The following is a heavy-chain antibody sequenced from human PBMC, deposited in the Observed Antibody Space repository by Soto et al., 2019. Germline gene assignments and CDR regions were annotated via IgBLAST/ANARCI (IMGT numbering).Heavy chain of an antibody. V-gene: IGHV1-69*08. D-gene: IGHD5-18*01. Sequence: QVQLVQSGAELKKPGSSVTVSCKASGGTFTSHTIIAWERQAPGQGPEWMGRIIPTLDIVDYAQKFQDRVTITADKPASTAYMELRSLISEDTAVYYCARDERGYNYVSDYGLDVWGQGTSVTVSS. J-gene: IGHJ6*02. CDR1: GGTFTSHT. CDR3: ARDERGYNYVSDYGLDV. CDR2: IIPTLDIV.